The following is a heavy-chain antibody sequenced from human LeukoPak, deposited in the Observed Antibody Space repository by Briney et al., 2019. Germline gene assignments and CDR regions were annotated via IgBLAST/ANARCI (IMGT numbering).Heavy chain of an antibody. J-gene: IGHJ2*01. V-gene: IGHV3-9*01. Sequence: GGSLGLSCAASGFTFDDYAMHWVRQAPGKSLEWVSGISWNSGSIGYADSVKGRFTISRDNAKNSLYLQMNSLRAEDTALYYCAKESYCSSTSCYNWYFDLWGRGTLVTVSS. D-gene: IGHD2-2*02. CDR1: GFTFDDYA. CDR3: AKESYCSSTSCYNWYFDL. CDR2: ISWNSGSI.